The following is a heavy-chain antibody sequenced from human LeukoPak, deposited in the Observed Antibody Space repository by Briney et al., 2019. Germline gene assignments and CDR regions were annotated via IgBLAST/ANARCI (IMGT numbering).Heavy chain of an antibody. Sequence: SQTLSLTCTVSGGSISGGYYWTWIRQHPGKGLEWIGYIYYSGSTFYNPSLKSRVTISIDTSKNQFSLNLYSVTAADTAVYYCARVRRPYELVEDWGQGTLVTVSS. CDR1: GGSISGGYY. J-gene: IGHJ4*02. D-gene: IGHD1-1*01. V-gene: IGHV4-31*03. CDR3: ARVRRPYELVED. CDR2: IYYSGST.